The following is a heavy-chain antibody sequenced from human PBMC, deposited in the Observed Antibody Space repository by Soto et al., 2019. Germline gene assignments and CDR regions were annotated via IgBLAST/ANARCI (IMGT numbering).Heavy chain of an antibody. CDR2: ISYDGSNK. CDR3: ALIDGVTIFGVVTNDAFDI. J-gene: IGHJ3*02. CDR1: GFTFSSYA. Sequence: WGSLRLSCAASGFTFSSYAMHWVRQAPGKGLDWVAVISYDGSNKYYADSVKGRFTISRDNSKNTLYLQMNSLRAEDTAVYYCALIDGVTIFGVVTNDAFDIWGQGTMVNVSS. V-gene: IGHV3-30-3*01. D-gene: IGHD3-3*01.